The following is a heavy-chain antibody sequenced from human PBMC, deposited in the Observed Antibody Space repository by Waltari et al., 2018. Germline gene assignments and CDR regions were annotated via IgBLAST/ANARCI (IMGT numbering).Heavy chain of an antibody. D-gene: IGHD6-19*01. J-gene: IGHJ4*02. CDR3: ARDPGWYYFDY. V-gene: IGHV3-48*03. CDR2: ISSSGSTI. CDR1: GFTFSSYE. Sequence: EVQRVESGGGLVQPGGSLRLSCAASGFTFSSYEMNWVRQAPGKGLEWVSYISSSGSTIYYADSVKGRFTISRDNAKNSLYLQMNSLRAEDTAVYYCARDPGWYYFDYWGQGTLVTVSS.